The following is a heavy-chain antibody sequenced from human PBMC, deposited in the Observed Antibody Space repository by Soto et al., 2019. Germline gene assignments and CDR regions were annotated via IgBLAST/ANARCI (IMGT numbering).Heavy chain of an antibody. D-gene: IGHD3-22*01. Sequence: EVQLVESGGGLVQPGGSLRLSCAASGFTFSSYWMHLVRQAPGKGLVWVSRINSDGSSTSYADSVKGRFTISRDNAKNALYLQMNSLRAEDTAVYYCAREVADDSSGYYRSFQHWGQGTLVTVSS. V-gene: IGHV3-74*01. CDR3: AREVADDSSGYYRSFQH. CDR2: INSDGSST. CDR1: GFTFSSYW. J-gene: IGHJ1*01.